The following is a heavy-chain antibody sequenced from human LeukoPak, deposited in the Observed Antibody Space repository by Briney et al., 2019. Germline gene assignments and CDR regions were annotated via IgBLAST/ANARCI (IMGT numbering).Heavy chain of an antibody. J-gene: IGHJ4*02. CDR1: GGSISGYY. D-gene: IGHD4-11*01. CDR3: AKSRSLGLQYFDT. Sequence: SSETLSLTCTVSGGSISGYYWNWIRQSPEKGLEWIGYIYHSGTINSNPSLKARVTMSIDTSKNQFSLKLSSVTAADTAVYYCAKSRSLGLQYFDTWGQGTLATVSS. CDR2: IYHSGTI. V-gene: IGHV4-59*01.